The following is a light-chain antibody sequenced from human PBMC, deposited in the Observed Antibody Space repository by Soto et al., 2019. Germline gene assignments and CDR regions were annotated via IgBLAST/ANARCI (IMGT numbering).Light chain of an antibody. V-gene: IGKV3-20*01. CDR2: GAS. J-gene: IGKJ2*01. CDR3: QQYAISPYT. CDR1: QTVSCNY. Sequence: DIVLTQSPGTLSLSPGERGTLSCRASQTVSCNYLAWYQHRPGQAPRLLIYGASSRASGIPDRFSGSGSGTDFTLTIRRLEPEDFAVYYCQQYAISPYTFGQGARLDIK.